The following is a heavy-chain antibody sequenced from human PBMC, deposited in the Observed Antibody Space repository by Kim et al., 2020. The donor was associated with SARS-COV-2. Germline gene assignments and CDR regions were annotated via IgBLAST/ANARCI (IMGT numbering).Heavy chain of an antibody. V-gene: IGHV3-23*01. Sequence: TYDVVSVNGRFTISRDNSKNTLYLQMSSLRADDTAVYYCMKGGWGSIWDHWGQGTLVTVSS. D-gene: IGHD2-21*01. CDR3: MKGGWGSIWDH. J-gene: IGHJ4*02. CDR2: T.